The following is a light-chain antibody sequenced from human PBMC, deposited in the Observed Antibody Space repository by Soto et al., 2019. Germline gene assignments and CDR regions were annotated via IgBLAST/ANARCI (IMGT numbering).Light chain of an antibody. V-gene: IGLV2-14*01. CDR1: SSDVGGYNY. CDR2: DVS. J-gene: IGLJ2*01. CDR3: SSYPSSSTYVV. Sequence: QSALTQPASVSGSPGQSITISCTGTSSDVGGYNYVSWYQQHPGKAPKLMIYDVSNRPSGVSNRFSGSKSGNTASLTISGLQAEDEADYYCSSYPSSSTYVVFGVGTKLTVL.